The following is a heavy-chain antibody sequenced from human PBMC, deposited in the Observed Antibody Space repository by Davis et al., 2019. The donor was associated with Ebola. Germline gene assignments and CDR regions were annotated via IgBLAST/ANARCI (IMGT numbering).Heavy chain of an antibody. J-gene: IGHJ3*02. Sequence: GESLKISCAASGFTFSNYAMSWVRQGPGKGLVWVSTITGGAGTTYYANSVKGRFTISRDNSKNTLYLQMSSLRAEDTAVYYCVRSGSYYNAFDIWGQGTMVTVSS. CDR3: VRSGSYYNAFDI. D-gene: IGHD1-26*01. CDR2: ITGGAGTT. V-gene: IGHV3-23*01. CDR1: GFTFSNYA.